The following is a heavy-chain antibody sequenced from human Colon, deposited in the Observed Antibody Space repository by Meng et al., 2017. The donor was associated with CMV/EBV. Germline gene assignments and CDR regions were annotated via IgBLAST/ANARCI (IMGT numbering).Heavy chain of an antibody. CDR1: GGCISSCGYY. V-gene: IGHV4-31*02. Sequence: SGGCISSCGYYWSWIRQHPGKGLEWIGYIYYSVSTYYNPSLKSRVTISVDTSKNQFSLKLSSVTAADTAVYYCARVTIFGVVPNWFDPWGQGTLVTVSS. J-gene: IGHJ5*02. CDR3: ARVTIFGVVPNWFDP. D-gene: IGHD3-3*01. CDR2: IYYSVST.